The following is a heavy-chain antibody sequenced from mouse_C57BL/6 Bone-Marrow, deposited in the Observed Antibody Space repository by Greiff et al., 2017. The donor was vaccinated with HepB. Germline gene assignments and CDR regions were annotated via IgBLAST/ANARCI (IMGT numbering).Heavy chain of an antibody. D-gene: IGHD1-1*01. CDR2: IYPRSGNT. J-gene: IGHJ1*03. CDR1: GYTFTSYG. CDR3: ARKGRIYYGSNWYFDV. V-gene: IGHV1-81*01. Sequence: QVQLKESGAELARPGASVKLSCKASGYTFTSYGISWVKQRTGQGLEWIGEIYPRSGNTYYNEKFKGKATLTADKSSSTAYMELRSLTSEDSAVYFCARKGRIYYGSNWYFDVWGTGTTVTVSS.